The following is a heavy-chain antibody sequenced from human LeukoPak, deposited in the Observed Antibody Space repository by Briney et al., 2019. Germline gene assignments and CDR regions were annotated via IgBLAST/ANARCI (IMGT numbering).Heavy chain of an antibody. CDR1: GFTFSSYW. CDR3: ERDISLYYFDY. V-gene: IGHV3-74*01. Sequence: PGGSLRLSCAASGFTFSSYWMHWVRQAPGKGLVWVSRINSDGSSTSYADSVKGRFTISRDNAKNTLYLQMNSLRAEDTAVYYWERDISLYYFDYWGQGTLVTVSS. CDR2: INSDGSST. J-gene: IGHJ4*02.